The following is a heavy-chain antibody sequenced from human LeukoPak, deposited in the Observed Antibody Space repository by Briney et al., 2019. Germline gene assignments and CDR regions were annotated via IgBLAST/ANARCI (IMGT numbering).Heavy chain of an antibody. D-gene: IGHD6-13*01. J-gene: IGHJ4*02. CDR2: IFHTGST. V-gene: IGHV4-39*07. CDR1: GGSISSSGYY. CDR3: ARDHSSSSEDY. Sequence: SETLSLTCTVSGGSISSSGYYWAWIRQPPGKGLEWIGSIFHTGSTYHNPSLKSRVTISVDTSKNQFSLKLNSVTAADTAVYYCARDHSSSSEDYWGQGTLVTVSS.